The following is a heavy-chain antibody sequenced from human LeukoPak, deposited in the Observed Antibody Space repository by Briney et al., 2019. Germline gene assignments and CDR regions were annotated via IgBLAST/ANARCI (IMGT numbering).Heavy chain of an antibody. CDR3: ATGRLAGVAGSYYGMDV. CDR1: GYTFTGYY. CDR2: INPNSGGT. J-gene: IGHJ6*02. Sequence: ASVKVSCKASGYTFTGYYMHWVRQAPGQGLEWMGWINPNSGGTNYAQKFQGRVTMTEDTSTDTAYMELSSLGSEDTAVYYCATGRLAGVAGSYYGMDVWGQGTTVTVSS. V-gene: IGHV1-2*02. D-gene: IGHD3-10*01.